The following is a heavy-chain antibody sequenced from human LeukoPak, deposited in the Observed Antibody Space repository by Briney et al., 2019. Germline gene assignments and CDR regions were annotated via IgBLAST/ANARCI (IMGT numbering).Heavy chain of an antibody. CDR1: GFTFSSYS. J-gene: IGHJ4*02. V-gene: IGHV3-53*01. CDR2: IYSGGST. CDR3: ARDLGYGDYYFDY. D-gene: IGHD4-17*01. Sequence: GGSLRLSCAASGFTFSSYSMNWVRQAPGKGLEWVSVIYSGGSTYYADSVKGRFTISRDNSKNTLYLQMNSLRAEDTAVYYCARDLGYGDYYFDYWGQGTLVTVSS.